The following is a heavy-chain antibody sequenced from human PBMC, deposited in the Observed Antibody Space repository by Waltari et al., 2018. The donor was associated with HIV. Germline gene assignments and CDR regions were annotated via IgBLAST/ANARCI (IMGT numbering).Heavy chain of an antibody. V-gene: IGHV1-3*01. D-gene: IGHD3-16*01. CDR3: ARSGIVRGRSYELLAF. J-gene: IGHJ4*01. Sequence: QVLLVQSGTEVKKPGSSVTISCKASGYNFTSYTVHWVRQAPGRGLEWLGWINYGNDNNRYPPGFQDRVTRTRDISASTSYFVLSGLTSDDTSVYFCARSGIVRGRSYELLAFWGQGT. CDR1: GYNFTSYT. CDR2: INYGNDNN.